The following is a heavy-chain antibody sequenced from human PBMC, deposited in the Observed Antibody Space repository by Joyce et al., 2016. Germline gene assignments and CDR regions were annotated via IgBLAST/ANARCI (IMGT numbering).Heavy chain of an antibody. CDR1: GYSFTSYW. V-gene: IGHV5-51*01. Sequence: EVQLVQSGGEVKKPGESLKISCKGVGYSFTSYWLGWGRQMPGKGLELMGIINPEDSDTRYSPSCQGQVTSSVDRSIKTAHLRWGSRRASDTAIYYCARSAVRGTLSPFFDYWGQGSLVTVSS. J-gene: IGHJ4*02. CDR2: INPEDSDT. D-gene: IGHD3-16*01. CDR3: ARSAVRGTLSPFFDY.